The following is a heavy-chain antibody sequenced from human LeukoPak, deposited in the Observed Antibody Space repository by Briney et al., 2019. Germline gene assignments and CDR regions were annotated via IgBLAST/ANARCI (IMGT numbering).Heavy chain of an antibody. CDR1: GFTFSSYS. D-gene: IGHD3-16*01. CDR2: ISSSSSYI. V-gene: IGHV3-21*01. CDR3: ARDQVGDGFDY. J-gene: IGHJ4*02. Sequence: GGSLGLSCAASGFTFSSYSMNWVRQAPGKGLEWVSSISSSSSYIYYADSVKGRFTISRDNAKNSLYLQMNSLRAEDTAVYYCARDQVGDGFDYWGQGTLVTVSS.